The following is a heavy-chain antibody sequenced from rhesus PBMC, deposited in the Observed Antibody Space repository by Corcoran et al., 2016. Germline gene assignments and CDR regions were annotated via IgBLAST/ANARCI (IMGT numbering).Heavy chain of an antibody. V-gene: IGHV4-93*02. D-gene: IGHD1-1*01. J-gene: IGHJ4*01. CDR1: GCSISRTNW. CDR2: IYGSGGST. CDR3: ARPPSRYSWNSPIDY. Sequence: QVQLQESGPAVVKPSEPLSLTCPVSGCSISRTNWLRWPRQSPGLGLEWIGGIYGSGGSTEYNPSLKSRVTISIDTSKNQVSLKLSSVTAADTAVYYCARPPSRYSWNSPIDYWGQGVLVTVSS.